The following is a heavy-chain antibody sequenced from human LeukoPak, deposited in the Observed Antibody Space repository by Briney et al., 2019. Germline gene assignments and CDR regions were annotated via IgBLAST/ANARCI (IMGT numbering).Heavy chain of an antibody. J-gene: IGHJ4*02. V-gene: IGHV1-46*01. D-gene: IGHD5-12*01. CDR3: ARDSLGWATDY. CDR2: INPSGGST. CDR1: GYTFTSYG. Sequence: EASVKVSCKASGYTFTSYGISWVRQAPGQGLEWMGIINPSGGSTSYAQKFQGRVTMTRDTSTSTVYMELSSLTSEDTAVYYCARDSLGWATDYWGQGTLVTVSS.